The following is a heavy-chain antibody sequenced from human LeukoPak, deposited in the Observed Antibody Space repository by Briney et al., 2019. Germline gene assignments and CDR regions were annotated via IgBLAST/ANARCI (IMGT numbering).Heavy chain of an antibody. CDR2: INHSGSA. V-gene: IGHV4-34*01. CDR1: GGSFSGYY. D-gene: IGHD5-12*01. CDR3: ARSSRRWLQLGGYLDY. Sequence: SSETLSLTCAVYGGSFSGYYWSWIRQPPGKGLEWTGEINHSGSANYNPSLKSRVTISVDTSKNQFSLKLSSVTAADTAVYYCARSSRRWLQLGGYLDYWGQGTLVTVSS. J-gene: IGHJ4*02.